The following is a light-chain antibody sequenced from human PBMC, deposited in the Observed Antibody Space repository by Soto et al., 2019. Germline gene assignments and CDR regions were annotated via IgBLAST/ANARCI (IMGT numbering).Light chain of an antibody. CDR3: QQYKDWPTT. J-gene: IGKJ1*01. CDR1: QSVSSN. CDR2: GAS. V-gene: IGKV3-15*01. Sequence: EIVMTQSPATLSVSPGERATLSCRASQSVSSNLAWYQQKSGQAPRLLIYGASTRATGIPARFSGSGAGTDFTLTITSLQSEDFGVYFCQQYKDWPTTFGQGTKVDIK.